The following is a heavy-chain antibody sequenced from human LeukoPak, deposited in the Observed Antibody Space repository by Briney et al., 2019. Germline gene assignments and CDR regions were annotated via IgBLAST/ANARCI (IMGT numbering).Heavy chain of an antibody. D-gene: IGHD5-18*01. CDR2: IYSGGST. J-gene: IGHJ4*02. Sequence: GGSLRLSCAASGFTVSSNYMSWVRQAPGKGLEWVSVIYSGGSTYYGDSVKGRFTISRDNSKNTLYLQMNSLRAEGTAVYYCARGYSYGYARYFDYWGQGTLVTVSS. V-gene: IGHV3-66*01. CDR1: GFTVSSNY. CDR3: ARGYSYGYARYFDY.